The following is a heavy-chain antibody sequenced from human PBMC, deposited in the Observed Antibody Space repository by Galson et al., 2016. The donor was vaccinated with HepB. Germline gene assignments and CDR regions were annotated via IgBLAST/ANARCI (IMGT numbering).Heavy chain of an antibody. CDR3: ARGIYRAYDFGSPYFFDY. Sequence: SETLSLTCAVYGGSFTGYYWSWIRQPPGRGLEWIGEINHTGNTNSNPSLKSRVAISVDTSKHQFSLKLSSVTAADTAIYYCARGIYRAYDFGSPYFFDYWGQGTLVTVSS. CDR2: INHTGNT. V-gene: IGHV4-34*01. J-gene: IGHJ4*02. CDR1: GGSFTGYY. D-gene: IGHD2/OR15-2a*01.